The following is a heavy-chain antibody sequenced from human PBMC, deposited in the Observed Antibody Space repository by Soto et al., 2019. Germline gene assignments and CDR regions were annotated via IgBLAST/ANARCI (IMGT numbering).Heavy chain of an antibody. CDR3: ARRRDGYNYDY. CDR1: GGSFSGYY. D-gene: IGHD5-12*01. CDR2: INHSGST. J-gene: IGHJ4*02. Sequence: SETLSLTCAVYGGSFSGYYWSWIRQPPGKGLEWIGEINHSGSTNYNPSLKSRVTISVDTSKNQFSLKLSSVTAADTAVYYCARRRDGYNYDYWGQGTLVTVS. V-gene: IGHV4-34*01.